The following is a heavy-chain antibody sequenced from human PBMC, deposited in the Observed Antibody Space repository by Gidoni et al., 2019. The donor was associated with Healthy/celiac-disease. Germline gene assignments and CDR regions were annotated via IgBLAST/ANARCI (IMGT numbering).Heavy chain of an antibody. CDR1: GITFSSYG. J-gene: IGHJ4*02. D-gene: IGHD4-17*01. Sequence: QVQLVESGGGVVQPGTSLILSCASSGITFSSYGMHWVRQAPGKGLEWVAVIWYDGSNKYYADSVKGRVTISRDKSNSTLYLQMNSLRAEDTAVYYCARNTVTDEVLPGYWGQGTLVTVSS. CDR2: IWYDGSNK. CDR3: ARNTVTDEVLPGY. V-gene: IGHV3-33*01.